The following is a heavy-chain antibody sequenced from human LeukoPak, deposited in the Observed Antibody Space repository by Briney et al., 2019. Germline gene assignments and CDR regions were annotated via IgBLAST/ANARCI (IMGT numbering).Heavy chain of an antibody. V-gene: IGHV4-59*11. D-gene: IGHD1-26*01. CDR2: INYSGST. CDR3: ARDIEAVGATLYFDY. Sequence: SETLSLTCTVSGGSISSHYWSWIRQTPGEGLEWIGQINYSGSTYYNPSLKTRVTLSIDTSKNQFSLKLGSVTAADTAVYYCARDIEAVGATLYFDYWGQGTLVTVSS. CDR1: GGSISSHY. J-gene: IGHJ4*02.